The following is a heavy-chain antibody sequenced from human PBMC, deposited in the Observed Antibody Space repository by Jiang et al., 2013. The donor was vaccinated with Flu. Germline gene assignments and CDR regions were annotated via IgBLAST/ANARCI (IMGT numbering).Heavy chain of an antibody. CDR3: AALGDYVSDYYYGMDV. CDR2: IDPSDSYT. J-gene: IGHJ6*04. D-gene: IGHD4-17*01. V-gene: IGHV5-10-1*01. Sequence: SGAEVKKPGESLRISCKGSGYSFTSYWISWVRQMPGKGLEWMGRIDPSDSYTNYSPSFQGHVTISADKSISTAYLQWSSLKASDTAMYYCAALGDYVSDYYYGMDVWGKGTTVTVS. CDR1: GYSFTSYW.